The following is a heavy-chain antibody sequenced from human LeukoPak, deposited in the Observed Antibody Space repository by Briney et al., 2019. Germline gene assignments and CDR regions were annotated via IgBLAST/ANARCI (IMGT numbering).Heavy chain of an antibody. D-gene: IGHD2-2*01. CDR3: ARRTRYCSSTSCFFFDY. V-gene: IGHV5-51*01. Sequence: PGESLKISCKGSGYSFISYWIGWVRQMPGKGLEWMGIIYPGDSDTRYSPSFQGQVTISADESISTAYLQWSSLKASDTATYYCARRTRYCSSTSCFFFDYWGQGTLVTVSS. CDR2: IYPGDSDT. CDR1: GYSFISYW. J-gene: IGHJ4*02.